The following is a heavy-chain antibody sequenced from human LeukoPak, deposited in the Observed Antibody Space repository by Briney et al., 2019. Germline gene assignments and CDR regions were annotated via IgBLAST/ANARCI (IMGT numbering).Heavy chain of an antibody. J-gene: IGHJ4*02. V-gene: IGHV1-24*01. CDR2: FDPEDGET. D-gene: IGHD5-18*01. CDR1: GYTLTELS. Sequence: VASLNVSCKVSGYTLTELSMHWVRQAPGKGLEWMGGFDPEDGETIYAQKFQGRVTMTEDTSTDTAYMELSSLRSEDTAVYYCATGTSGYSYGSWGYFDYWGQGTLVTVSS. CDR3: ATGTSGYSYGSWGYFDY.